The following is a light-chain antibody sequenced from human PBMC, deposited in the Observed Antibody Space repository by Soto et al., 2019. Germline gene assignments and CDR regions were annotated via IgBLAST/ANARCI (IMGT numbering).Light chain of an antibody. CDR3: FSYTANDNWV. CDR1: NSDVGRYNS. V-gene: IGLV2-11*01. Sequence: QSALTQPHSVSGSPGQSVTISCTGTNSDVGRYNSVSWYQQLPGKAPKIIISAVRQRPSGVPDRFSGSKSGNTASLTISGLQADDEADYFCFSYTANDNWVFGGGTNVTVL. J-gene: IGLJ3*02. CDR2: AVR.